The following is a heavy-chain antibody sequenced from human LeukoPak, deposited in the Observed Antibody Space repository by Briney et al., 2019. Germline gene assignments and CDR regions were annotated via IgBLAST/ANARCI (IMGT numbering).Heavy chain of an antibody. J-gene: IGHJ4*02. CDR1: GFMFSSNW. D-gene: IGHD5-24*01. Sequence: GGSLRLSCAASGFMFSSNWMSWVRLAPRKGLEWVANIKEDGTETYYVDSVKGRFTISRDNAKNSLYLQMNSLRVEDTAVYYCAKEGRSLQTYWGQGTLVTVSS. CDR2: IKEDGTET. V-gene: IGHV3-7*03. CDR3: AKEGRSLQTY.